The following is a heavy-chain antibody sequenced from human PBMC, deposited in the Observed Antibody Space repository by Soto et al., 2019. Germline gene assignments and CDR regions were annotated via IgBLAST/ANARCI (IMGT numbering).Heavy chain of an antibody. V-gene: IGHV3-23*01. CDR2: ISGSGGST. CDR3: AKALGVIVVVPAAPS. J-gene: IGHJ5*02. CDR1: GFTFSSYA. D-gene: IGHD2-2*01. Sequence: PGGSLRLSCAASGFTFSSYAMSWVRQAPGKGLGWVSAISGSGGSTYYADSVKGRFTISRDNSKNTLYLQMNSLRAEDTAVYYCAKALGVIVVVPAAPSWGQGTLVTVS.